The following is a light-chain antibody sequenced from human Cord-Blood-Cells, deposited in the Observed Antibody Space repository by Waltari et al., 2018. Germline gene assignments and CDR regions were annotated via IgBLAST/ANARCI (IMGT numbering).Light chain of an antibody. J-gene: IGKJ2*01. CDR2: WAS. Sequence: DIVMTQSPDSLAVSLGERATLNCKSSQRVLYSSNNKNYLAWYQQKPGQPPKLLIYWASTRESVVPDRFSGSGSGTDFTLTISSLQAEDVAVYYCQQYYSTPPYTFGQGTKLEIK. V-gene: IGKV4-1*01. CDR3: QQYYSTPPYT. CDR1: QRVLYSSNNKNY.